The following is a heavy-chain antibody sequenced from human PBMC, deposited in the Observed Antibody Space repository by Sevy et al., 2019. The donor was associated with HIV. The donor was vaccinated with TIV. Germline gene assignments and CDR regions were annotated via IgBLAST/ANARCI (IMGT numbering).Heavy chain of an antibody. Sequence: GGSLRLSCAASGFTFSTYWMSWVRQAPGKGLEWVAKIKKDGSEKYYVDSVKGRFTISRDNAKSSLYLQMKSLRADDTAVYYCARDCSSTNCLWGLDVWGQGTTVTVSS. CDR1: GFTFSTYW. CDR3: ARDCSSTNCLWGLDV. CDR2: IKKDGSEK. D-gene: IGHD2-2*01. V-gene: IGHV3-7*03. J-gene: IGHJ6*02.